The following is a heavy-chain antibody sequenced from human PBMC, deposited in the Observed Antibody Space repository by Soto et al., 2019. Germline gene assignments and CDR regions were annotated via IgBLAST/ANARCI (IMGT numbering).Heavy chain of an antibody. V-gene: IGHV5-10-1*01. J-gene: IGHJ5*02. CDR2: IDPSDSYS. D-gene: IGHD3-16*01. Sequence: PGVSKQISCQGCGYSFGSYWGAWVRQMPGKGLEWVGKIDPSDSYSNYNPSFQGHVTISVDKSINTAYLQWSSLKASDTGIYYCARQDGWAVASRRNWFDPWGQGTLVTVSS. CDR3: ARQDGWAVASRRNWFDP. CDR1: GYSFGSYW.